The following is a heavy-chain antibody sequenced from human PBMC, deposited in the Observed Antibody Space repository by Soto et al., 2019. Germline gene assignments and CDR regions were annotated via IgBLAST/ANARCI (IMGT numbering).Heavy chain of an antibody. CDR2: VSHDGRNT. Sequence: VQLVESGGGVVQPGRSLRLSCAASGFTFSDYAMHWVRQAPGKGLEWVAVVSHDGRNTHYPDSVKGRFTISRDSSKNTVSMEMTSLRAEDTAVYYCAKGGRQWLVTADFNYWGQGALVTVSS. J-gene: IGHJ4*02. CDR3: AKGGRQWLVTADFNY. CDR1: GFTFSDYA. D-gene: IGHD6-19*01. V-gene: IGHV3-30*18.